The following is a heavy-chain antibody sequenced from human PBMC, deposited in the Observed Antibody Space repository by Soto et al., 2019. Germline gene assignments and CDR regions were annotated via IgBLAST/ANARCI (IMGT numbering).Heavy chain of an antibody. Sequence: SQTLSLTCAISGDSVSSNSAAWNWIRQSPSRGLEWLGRTYYRSKWSDDYAPSVKGRITINPDTSKNQFSLHLNSVTPEDTAVYYCARDQDFDSSGYPLDAFYIWGQGTMVTVSS. CDR1: GDSVSSNSAA. J-gene: IGHJ3*02. V-gene: IGHV6-1*01. CDR2: TYYRSKWSD. CDR3: ARDQDFDSSGYPLDAFYI. D-gene: IGHD3-22*01.